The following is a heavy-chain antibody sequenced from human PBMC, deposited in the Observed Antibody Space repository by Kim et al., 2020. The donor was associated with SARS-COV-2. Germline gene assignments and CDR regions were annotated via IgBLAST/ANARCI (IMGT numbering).Heavy chain of an antibody. CDR3: ASRALGRGYYYGMDV. Sequence: ASVKVSCKASGYTFTGYYMHWVRQAPGQGLEWMGWINPNSGGTNYAQKFQGRATMTRDTSISTAYMELSRLRSDDTAVYYCASRALGRGYYYGMDVWGQGTTVTVSS. CDR1: GYTFTGYY. J-gene: IGHJ6*02. V-gene: IGHV1-2*02. D-gene: IGHD1-26*01. CDR2: INPNSGGT.